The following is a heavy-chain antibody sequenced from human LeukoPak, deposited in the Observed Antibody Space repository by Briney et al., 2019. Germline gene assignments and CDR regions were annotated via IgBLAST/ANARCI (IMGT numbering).Heavy chain of an antibody. CDR1: GVSISSGSYY. Sequence: SETLSLTCTVSGVSISSGSYYWSWIRQPPGRGLEWIGYIYYSGSTNYNPSLKSRVTISVDTSKHQFSLKLSSVTAADTAVYYCARNYYGDHSQFDPWGQGTLVTVSS. V-gene: IGHV4-61*01. J-gene: IGHJ5*02. D-gene: IGHD4-17*01. CDR2: IYYSGST. CDR3: ARNYYGDHSQFDP.